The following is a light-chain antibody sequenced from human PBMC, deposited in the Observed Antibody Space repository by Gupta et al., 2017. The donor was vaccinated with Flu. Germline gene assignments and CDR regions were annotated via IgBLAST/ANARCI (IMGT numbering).Light chain of an antibody. CDR1: SSNIGQNS. J-gene: IGLJ3*02. V-gene: IGLV1-51*01. Sequence: QSVLTQPPSVSSAPGHNVSISCSGSSSNIGQNSVSWYQQFSGTVPKVLIYENNKRPSAIPDRFSGSKSGAAAALAITGLQTGDEAYYYCGAWDRSLGAVLFGGGTKLT. CDR3: GAWDRSLGAVL. CDR2: ENN.